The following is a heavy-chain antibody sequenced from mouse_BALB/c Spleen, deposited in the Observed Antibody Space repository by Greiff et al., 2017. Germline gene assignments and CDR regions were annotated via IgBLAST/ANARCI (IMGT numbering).Heavy chain of an antibody. D-gene: IGHD3-2*01. J-gene: IGHJ4*01. CDR1: GFTFSSYT. V-gene: IGHV5-6-4*01. CDR2: ISSGGSYT. CDR3: TRAVDSSGYDAMDY. Sequence: EVKVEESGGGLVKPGGSLKLSCAASGFTFSSYTMSWVRQTPEKRLEWVATISSGGSYTYYPDSVKGRFTISRDNAKNTLYLQMSSLKSEDTAMYYCTRAVDSSGYDAMDYWGQGTSVTVSS.